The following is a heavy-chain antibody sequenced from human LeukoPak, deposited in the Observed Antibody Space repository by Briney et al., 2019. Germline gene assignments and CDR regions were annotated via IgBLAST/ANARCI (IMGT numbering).Heavy chain of an antibody. Sequence: ASVKVFCKASGYTFTSYGISWVRQAPGQGLEWMGWISAYNGNTNYAQKLQGRVTMTTDTSTSTAYMELRSLRSDDTAVYYCARDSSVTYYDFWSGYYDYWGQGTLVTVSS. CDR1: GYTFTSYG. J-gene: IGHJ4*02. D-gene: IGHD3-3*01. CDR2: ISAYNGNT. V-gene: IGHV1-18*01. CDR3: ARDSSVTYYDFWSGYYDY.